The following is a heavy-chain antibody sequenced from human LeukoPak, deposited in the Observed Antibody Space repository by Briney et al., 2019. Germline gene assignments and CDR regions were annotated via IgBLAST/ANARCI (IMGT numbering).Heavy chain of an antibody. Sequence: PSETLSLTCTVSRGSITSPSYYWDWIRQPPGKGLEWIGSVYYRGNTFYNPSLKSRVTMSVDTSKRQVSLRLRSVNAADTSVYYCASHYFDSSGHLECDFWGQGILVTVSS. D-gene: IGHD3-22*01. J-gene: IGHJ4*02. V-gene: IGHV4-39*01. CDR1: RGSITSPSYY. CDR3: ASHYFDSSGHLECDF. CDR2: VYYRGNT.